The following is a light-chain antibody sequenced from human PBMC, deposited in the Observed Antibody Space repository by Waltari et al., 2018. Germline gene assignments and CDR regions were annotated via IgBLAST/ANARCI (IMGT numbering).Light chain of an antibody. J-gene: IGLJ2*01. CDR1: SGNIDSKY. CDR2: KHN. Sequence: VFTQPHSVSGSPGQTVTISCTRSSGNIDSKYVQWYQQRPGSAPSTGIYKHNQTPSGFPCRFSRSIDSSSNSASLTSSGLKSEDEADYYCQSADDNYSVFFGGGTRLTVL. V-gene: IGLV6-57*03. CDR3: QSADDNYSVF.